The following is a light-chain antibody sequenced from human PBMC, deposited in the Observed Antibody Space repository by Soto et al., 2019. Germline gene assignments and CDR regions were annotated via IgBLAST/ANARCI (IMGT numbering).Light chain of an antibody. CDR1: ISDVGCYSY. Sequence: QSALTQPASVSEAPGQSITLSCTGTISDVGCYSYVSWYQQHPGKAPHLMIYEVSNRPSGVSNRFSGSKSGNTASLTISGLQAEDEADYYCSSYTSSSTYVFGTGTKGTVL. J-gene: IGLJ1*01. CDR3: SSYTSSSTYV. CDR2: EVS. V-gene: IGLV2-14*01.